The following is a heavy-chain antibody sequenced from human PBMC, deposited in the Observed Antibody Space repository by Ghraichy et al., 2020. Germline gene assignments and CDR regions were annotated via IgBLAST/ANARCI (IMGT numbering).Heavy chain of an antibody. V-gene: IGHV3-23*01. J-gene: IGHJ4*02. CDR2: ISDSGGNT. CDR1: GFTFSSFA. D-gene: IGHD5-24*01. Sequence: LSLTCAASGFTFSSFAMTWVRQAPGKGLEWVSAISDSGGNTYYADFVRGRFTISRDNSKNTLYLQMSTLRAEDTAAYYCAKDSPFDGWRGQGTLVTVSS. CDR3: AKDSPFDGW.